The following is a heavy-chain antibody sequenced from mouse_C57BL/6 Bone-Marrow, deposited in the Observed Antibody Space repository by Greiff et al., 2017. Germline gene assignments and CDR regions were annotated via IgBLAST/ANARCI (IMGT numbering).Heavy chain of an antibody. CDR3: ARGDVGYPHFDD. Sequence: VQLKESGAELVKPGASVKLSCTASGFNIKDYYMHWVKQRTDQGLEWIGRIDPEDGETKYAPKFQGKATITADTSSNTAYMQLRSLTSEDTAVSYSARGDVGYPHFDDWGQGTTLSVSS. CDR2: IDPEDGET. V-gene: IGHV14-2*01. J-gene: IGHJ2*01. D-gene: IGHD2-3*01. CDR1: GFNIKDYY.